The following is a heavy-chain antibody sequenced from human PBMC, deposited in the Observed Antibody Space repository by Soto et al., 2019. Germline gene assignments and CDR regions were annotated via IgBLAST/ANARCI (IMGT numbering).Heavy chain of an antibody. CDR2: IYSGGST. D-gene: IGHD6-6*01. J-gene: IGHJ6*02. Sequence: HPGGSLRLSCAASGFTFSNAWMNWVRQAPGKGLEWVSVIYSGGSTYYADSVKGRFTISRDNSKNTLYLQMNSLRAEDTAVYYCARDRDSSSAVPFGYYGMDVWGQGTTVTVSS. CDR1: GFTFSNAW. CDR3: ARDRDSSSAVPFGYYGMDV. V-gene: IGHV3-53*01.